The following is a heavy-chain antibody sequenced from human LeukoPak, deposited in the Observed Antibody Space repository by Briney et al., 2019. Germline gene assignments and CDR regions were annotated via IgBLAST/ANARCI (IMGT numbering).Heavy chain of an antibody. D-gene: IGHD2-21*02. CDR2: INHSGST. CDR3: ARVLAYCGGDCYYDAFDI. J-gene: IGHJ3*02. CDR1: GGSFSGYY. Sequence: SETLSLTCAVYGGSFSGYYWSWIRQPPGKGLEWIGEINHSGSTNYNPSPKSRVTISVDTSKNQFSLKLSSVTAADTAVYYCARVLAYCGGDCYYDAFDIWGQGTMVTVSS. V-gene: IGHV4-34*01.